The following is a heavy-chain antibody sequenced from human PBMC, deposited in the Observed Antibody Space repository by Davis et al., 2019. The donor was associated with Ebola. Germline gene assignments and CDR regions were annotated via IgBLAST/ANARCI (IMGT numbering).Heavy chain of an antibody. Sequence: GESLKISCKGSGYSFTSYWISWVRQMPGKGLEWMGIIYPGDSDTRYSPSFQGQVTISADKSISTAYLQWSSLKASDTAMYYCARLYEIDFWSGRGKDVWGQGTTVTVSS. J-gene: IGHJ6*02. CDR2: IYPGDSDT. CDR3: ARLYEIDFWSGRGKDV. CDR1: GYSFTSYW. V-gene: IGHV5-51*01. D-gene: IGHD3-3*01.